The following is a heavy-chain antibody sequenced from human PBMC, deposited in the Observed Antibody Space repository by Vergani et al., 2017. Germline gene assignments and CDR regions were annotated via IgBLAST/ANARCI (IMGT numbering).Heavy chain of an antibody. CDR3: ARGRGRGQWLVGWFDP. Sequence: QLQLQESGPGLVKPSETLSLTCTVPGGSISSSSYYWGWIRQPPGKGLEWIGSIYYSGSTYYNPSLKSRVTISVDTSKNQFSLKLSSVTAADTAVYYCARGRGRGQWLVGWFDPWGQGTLVTVSS. J-gene: IGHJ5*02. D-gene: IGHD6-19*01. CDR1: GGSISSSSYY. CDR2: IYYSGST. V-gene: IGHV4-39*07.